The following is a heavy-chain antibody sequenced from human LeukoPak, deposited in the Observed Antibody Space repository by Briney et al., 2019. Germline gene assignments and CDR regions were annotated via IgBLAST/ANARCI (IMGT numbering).Heavy chain of an antibody. Sequence: PSETLSLTCAVYGGSFSGYYRSWIRQPPGKGLEWIGEINHSGSTNYNPSLKSRVTISVDTSKNQFSLKLSSVTAADTAVYYCARGRRDGYSGPWYFDLWGRGTLVTVSS. CDR2: INHSGST. D-gene: IGHD5-24*01. CDR1: GGSFSGYY. J-gene: IGHJ2*01. CDR3: ARGRRDGYSGPWYFDL. V-gene: IGHV4-34*01.